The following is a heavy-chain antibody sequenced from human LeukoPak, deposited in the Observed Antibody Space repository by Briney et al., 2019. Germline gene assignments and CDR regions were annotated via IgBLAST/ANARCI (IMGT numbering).Heavy chain of an antibody. CDR3: VRDEDYGIYVNFDY. J-gene: IGHJ4*02. CDR2: INPSGGST. D-gene: IGHD4-17*01. CDR1: GYTFTSYY. V-gene: IGHV1-46*01. Sequence: ASVKVSCKASGYTFTSYYMHWVRQAPGQGLEWMGIINPSGGSTSYAQKFQDRVTMTTDTSMTTVYMELRSLISDDTAVYYCVRDEDYGIYVNFDYWGQGTLVTVSS.